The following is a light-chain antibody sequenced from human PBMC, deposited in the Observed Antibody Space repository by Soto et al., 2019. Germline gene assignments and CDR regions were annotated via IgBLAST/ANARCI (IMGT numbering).Light chain of an antibody. CDR2: DAS. J-gene: IGKJ4*01. CDR1: QDISNY. CDR3: QQYGDPRKLS. V-gene: IGKV1-33*01. Sequence: DIQMTQSPSSLSASVGDRVTITCQASQDISNYLNWYQQKPGKAPKLLIYDASNLETGVPSRFSGSGSGTDFTFTISSLQPEDIAVYYCQQYGDPRKLSFGGGTKVDI.